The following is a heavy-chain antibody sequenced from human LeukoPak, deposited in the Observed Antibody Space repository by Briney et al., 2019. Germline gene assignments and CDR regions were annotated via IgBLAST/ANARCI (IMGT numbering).Heavy chain of an antibody. CDR1: GFTFSSSG. J-gene: IGHJ4*02. D-gene: IGHD5-24*01. Sequence: GGSLRLPCAASGFTFSSSGMHWVRQAPGKGLEWVTFIRYDGSNKYYADSVKGRFTISRDNSKNTLYLQMNSLIAEDTAVYYCAKSGYNRFDYWGQGTRVTVSS. CDR2: IRYDGSNK. V-gene: IGHV3-30*02. CDR3: AKSGYNRFDY.